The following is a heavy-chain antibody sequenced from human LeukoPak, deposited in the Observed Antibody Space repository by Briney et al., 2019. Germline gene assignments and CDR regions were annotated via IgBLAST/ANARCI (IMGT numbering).Heavy chain of an antibody. Sequence: SETLSLTCTVSGGSISSSTYYWGWIRQPPGTGLEWIGSIFYSGRTYYNPSLKSRVTMSVDTSKNQFSLRLSSVNAADTAVYYCARDILATSIAAPYYWGQGTLVTVSS. CDR3: ARDILATSIAAPYY. J-gene: IGHJ4*02. CDR1: GGSISSSTYY. CDR2: IFYSGRT. V-gene: IGHV4-39*07. D-gene: IGHD6-13*01.